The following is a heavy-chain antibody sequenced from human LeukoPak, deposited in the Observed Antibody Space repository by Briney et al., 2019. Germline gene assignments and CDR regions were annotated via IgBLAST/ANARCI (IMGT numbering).Heavy chain of an antibody. J-gene: IGHJ5*02. CDR3: AREGVPYYDVSNWFDI. V-gene: IGHV3-33*01. CDR1: GFTFSIYG. CDR2: IWYDGNKK. Sequence: GRSLRLSCAVSGFTFSIYGMHWAPEAPGKRREWVAVIWYDGNKKFYADSVKGRFTISRDNSKNTLYLQMNSRRAEDTALYYCAREGVPYYDVSNWFDIWGQGPLVPVSS. D-gene: IGHD3-3*01.